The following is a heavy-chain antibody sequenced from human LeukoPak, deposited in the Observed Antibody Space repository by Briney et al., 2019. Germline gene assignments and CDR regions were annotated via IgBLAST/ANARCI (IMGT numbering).Heavy chain of an antibody. Sequence: GASVKVSCKASGYTFTSYGISWVRQAPGQGLEWMGWISAYNGNTNYAQKLQGRVTMTTDTSTSTAYMELRSLRSDDTAVYYCARDLAVGDFWSGYYRWFDPWGQGTLVTVSS. V-gene: IGHV1-18*01. CDR1: GYTFTSYG. CDR2: ISAYNGNT. J-gene: IGHJ5*02. D-gene: IGHD3-3*01. CDR3: ARDLAVGDFWSGYYRWFDP.